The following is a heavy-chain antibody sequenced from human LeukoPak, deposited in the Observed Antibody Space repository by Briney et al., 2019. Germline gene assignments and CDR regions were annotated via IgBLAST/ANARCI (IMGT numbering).Heavy chain of an antibody. CDR3: ARRGYYDSSGYYSYDAFDI. J-gene: IGHJ3*02. CDR1: GGSISSYY. Sequence: SETLSLTCTVSGGSISSYYWSWIRQPPGKGLEWIGYIYYSGSTNYNPSLKSRVTISVDTSKNQLSLKLSSVTAADTAVYYCARRGYYDSSGYYSYDAFDIWGQGTMVTVSS. D-gene: IGHD3-22*01. V-gene: IGHV4-59*01. CDR2: IYYSGST.